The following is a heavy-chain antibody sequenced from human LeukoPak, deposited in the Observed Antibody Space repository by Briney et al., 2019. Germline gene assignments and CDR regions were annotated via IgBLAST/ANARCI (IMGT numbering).Heavy chain of an antibody. D-gene: IGHD3-22*01. Sequence: SETLSLTCTVSGGSISSSSYYWGWIRQPPGKGLEWIGSIYCSGSTYYNPSLKSRVTISVDTSKNQFSLKLSSVTAADTAVYYCARHNYYDRSGVYWGQGTLVTVSS. CDR2: IYCSGST. J-gene: IGHJ4*02. CDR1: GGSISSSSYY. CDR3: ARHNYYDRSGVY. V-gene: IGHV4-39*01.